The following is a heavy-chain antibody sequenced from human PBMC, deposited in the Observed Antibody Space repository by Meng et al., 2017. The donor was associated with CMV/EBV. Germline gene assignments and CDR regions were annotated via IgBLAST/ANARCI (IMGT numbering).Heavy chain of an antibody. V-gene: IGHV5-51*01. J-gene: IGHJ4*02. CDR1: GYSFTNYW. Sequence: GESLKISCKGTGYSFTNYWVAWVRQMPGKGLEWMGIIYPGDSDTRYSPSFQGQVTISADKSISTAYLQWSSLKASDTAMYYCARESRMFDYWDQGTLVTVSS. CDR3: ARESRMFDY. CDR2: IYPGDSDT.